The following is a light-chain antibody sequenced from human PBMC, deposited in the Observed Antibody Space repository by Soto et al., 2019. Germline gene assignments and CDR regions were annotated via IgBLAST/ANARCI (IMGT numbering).Light chain of an antibody. CDR3: GTWDSSLSAGV. CDR1: STNIGSNY. J-gene: IGLJ2*01. Sequence: QSVLTQPPSVSAAPGQKVTISCSGSSTNIGSNYVSWYQQHPGTAPKLLIYDDNKRPSGIPDRFSGSKSGTSATLGITGLQAGDEADYYCGTWDSSLSAGVFGGGTKLTVL. CDR2: DDN. V-gene: IGLV1-51*01.